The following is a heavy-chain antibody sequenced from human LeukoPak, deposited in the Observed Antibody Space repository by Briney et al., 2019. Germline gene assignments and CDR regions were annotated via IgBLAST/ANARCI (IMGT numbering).Heavy chain of an antibody. CDR3: ASRYSPFDF. J-gene: IGHJ4*02. D-gene: IGHD5-18*01. Sequence: GRTLRLSCAASGFTLSDYYTSWIRHAPGKGLEWVSYISSSGSSTYYADSVKGRFTISRDNAKNSLYLQMNSLRVEDTAVYYCASRYSPFDFWGQGTLVTVSS. CDR1: GFTLSDYY. CDR2: ISSSGSST. V-gene: IGHV3-11*01.